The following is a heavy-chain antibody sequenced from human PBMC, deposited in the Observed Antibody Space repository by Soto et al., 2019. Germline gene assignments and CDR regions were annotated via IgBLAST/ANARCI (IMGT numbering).Heavy chain of an antibody. Sequence: PGGSLRLSCAASVFTFSDGWMSWVRQAPGKGLDWVCRIKSKIDGGTTEYAAPVRGRFTISSDDSKNTSYLQMNSLKTEVTAVYYCTTDLRRRGGVLGSYWYFNLWGQGTTVTVSS. CDR3: TTDLRRRGGVLGSYWYFNL. D-gene: IGHD2-8*02. V-gene: IGHV3-15*01. CDR2: IKSKIDGGTT. CDR1: VFTFSDGW. J-gene: IGHJ5*02.